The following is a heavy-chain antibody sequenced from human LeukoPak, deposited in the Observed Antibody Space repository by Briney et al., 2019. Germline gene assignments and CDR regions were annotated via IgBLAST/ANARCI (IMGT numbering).Heavy chain of an antibody. Sequence: GGSLRLSCAASGLPFSSFPMTWVRQAPGKGLEWVSAISGSGGTTYYADSVRGRFTISRDNSKNTLYLQMNSLTAEDTAVYYCAKDRGYWGQGTLVTVSS. V-gene: IGHV3-23*01. CDR1: GLPFSSFP. J-gene: IGHJ4*02. CDR2: ISGSGGTT. CDR3: AKDRGY.